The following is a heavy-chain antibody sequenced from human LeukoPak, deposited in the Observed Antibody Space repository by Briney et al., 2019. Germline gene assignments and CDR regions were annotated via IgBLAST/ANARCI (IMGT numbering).Heavy chain of an antibody. CDR3: ARFGRKYYYDSSGYPLSYWYFDL. CDR2: INHSGST. D-gene: IGHD3-22*01. CDR1: GGSFSGYY. J-gene: IGHJ2*01. Sequence: PSETLSLTCAVYGGSFSGYYWSWIRQPPGKGLEWIGEINHSGSTNYNPSLKSRVTISVDTSKNQFSQKLSSVTAADTAVYYCARFGRKYYYDSSGYPLSYWYFDLWGRGTLVTVSS. V-gene: IGHV4-34*01.